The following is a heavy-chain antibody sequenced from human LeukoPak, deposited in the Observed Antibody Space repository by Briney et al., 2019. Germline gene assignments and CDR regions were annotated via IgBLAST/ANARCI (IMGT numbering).Heavy chain of an antibody. J-gene: IGHJ6*03. V-gene: IGHV3-73*01. CDR3: TRLGGDTTGGYYYFMDV. CDR1: DFTFSDSA. Sequence: GGSLRLSCAASDFTFSDSAIHWVRQAPGKGLEWVGRIRSKANGYATSYGASAKGRLTISRDDSKNTADLQMSDLRTEDTAVYYCTRLGGDTTGGYYYFMDVWGKGTTVIVSS. D-gene: IGHD1-1*01. CDR2: IRSKANGYAT.